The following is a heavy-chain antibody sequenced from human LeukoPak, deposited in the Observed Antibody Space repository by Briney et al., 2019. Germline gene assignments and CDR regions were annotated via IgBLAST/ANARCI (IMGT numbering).Heavy chain of an antibody. CDR2: ISWNIGRI. CDR3: XXXHIGFDP. J-gene: IGHJ5*02. CDR1: GLTFDDYA. V-gene: IGHV3-9*01. Sequence: GGSLSLSCAVSGLTFDDYATHWVRQAPGKGREWVAGISWNIGRIGYADSVKGRFTISRDNAKHSPYLQMNSLRAEDTALYDGXXXHIGFDPWGQGTLVTVSS.